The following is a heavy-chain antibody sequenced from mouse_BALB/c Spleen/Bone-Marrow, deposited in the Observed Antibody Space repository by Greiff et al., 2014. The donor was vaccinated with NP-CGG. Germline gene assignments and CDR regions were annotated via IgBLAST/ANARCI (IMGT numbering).Heavy chain of an antibody. V-gene: IGHV1-7*01. D-gene: IGHD4-1*01. Sequence: VKLMESGAELAKPGASVKMSCKASGYTLTSYWMHWVKQRPGQGLEWIGYINPSTGYTEYNQKFKDKATLTADKSSSTAYMQLSSLTSEDSAVYYCARGGNWDGFAYWGQGTLVTVSA. CDR1: GYTLTSYW. CDR3: ARGGNWDGFAY. J-gene: IGHJ3*01. CDR2: INPSTGYT.